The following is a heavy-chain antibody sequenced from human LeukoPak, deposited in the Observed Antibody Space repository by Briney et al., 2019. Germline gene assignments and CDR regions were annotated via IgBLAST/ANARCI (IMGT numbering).Heavy chain of an antibody. CDR1: GLTFSSYD. J-gene: IGHJ4*02. Sequence: GGSLRLSCAASGLTFSSYDMHWVRQTTGKGLEWVSAIGTAGDPYYPGSVKGRFTISRENAKNSLYLQMNSLRAGDTAVYYCARGGMSGTYFDYWGQGTLVTVSS. CDR2: IGTAGDP. CDR3: ARGGMSGTYFDY. D-gene: IGHD1-7*01. V-gene: IGHV3-13*05.